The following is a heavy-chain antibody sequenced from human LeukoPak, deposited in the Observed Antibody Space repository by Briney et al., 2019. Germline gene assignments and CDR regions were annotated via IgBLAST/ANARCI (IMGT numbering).Heavy chain of an antibody. CDR3: ARVGDYYDSNGYSVDAFDI. D-gene: IGHD3-22*01. V-gene: IGHV3-72*01. CDR2: IRNRAKSYTT. J-gene: IGHJ3*02. CDR1: GFTFSDYY. Sequence: GGSLRLSCAASGFTFSDYYMDWVRQAPGKGLEWVGRIRNRAKSYTTEYAASVKGRFTISRDDSKTSLYLQMNSLKTEDTAVYYCARVGDYYDSNGYSVDAFDIWGQGTMVTVSS.